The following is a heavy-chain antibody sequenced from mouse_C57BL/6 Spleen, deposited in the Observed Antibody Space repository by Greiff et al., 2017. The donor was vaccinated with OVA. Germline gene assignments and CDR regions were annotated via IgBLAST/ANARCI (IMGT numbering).Heavy chain of an antibody. CDR1: GYTFTSYW. Sequence: VQLQQSGAELVKPGASVKLSCKASGYTFTSYWMQWVKQRPGQGLEWIGEIDPSDSYTNYNQKFKGKATLTVDTSSSTAYMQLSSLTSEDSAVYYCVPHYYGSSYRYFDVWGTGTTVTVSS. CDR2: IDPSDSYT. D-gene: IGHD1-1*01. J-gene: IGHJ1*03. CDR3: VPHYYGSSYRYFDV. V-gene: IGHV1-50*01.